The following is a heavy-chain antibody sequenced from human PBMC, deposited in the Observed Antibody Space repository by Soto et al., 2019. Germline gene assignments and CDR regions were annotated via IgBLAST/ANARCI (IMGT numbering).Heavy chain of an antibody. V-gene: IGHV3-23*01. D-gene: IGHD6-6*01. CDR1: GVSFSSYV. CDR3: AKLSSSSVLIYYHHYAMDF. J-gene: IGHJ6*02. Sequence: GGSLRLSCADSGVSFSSYVMTWVRQAPGKGLEWVSAISGSGGSTNHAASVQGRFTISRDNSKNTLYLQMDSLRAEDTAVYYCAKLSSSSVLIYYHHYAMDFPGPGTTVTVSS. CDR2: ISGSGGST.